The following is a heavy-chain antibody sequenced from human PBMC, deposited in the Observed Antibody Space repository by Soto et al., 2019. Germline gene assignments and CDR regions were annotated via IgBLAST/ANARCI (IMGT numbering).Heavy chain of an antibody. Sequence: EVHLVESGGGLVQPGGSLRLSCAASGFIFSSYEMNWFRQAPGKGLEWISYISTGGSTIYYADSVKGRFTISRDNAKNSLYLQMNSLRAEDTAVYYCAREGIYGDNFDYWGQGTLVTVSS. V-gene: IGHV3-48*03. J-gene: IGHJ4*02. CDR1: GFIFSSYE. D-gene: IGHD4-17*01. CDR2: ISTGGSTI. CDR3: AREGIYGDNFDY.